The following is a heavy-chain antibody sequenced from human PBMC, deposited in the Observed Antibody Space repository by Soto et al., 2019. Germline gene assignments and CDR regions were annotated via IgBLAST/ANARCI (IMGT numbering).Heavy chain of an antibody. CDR2: ISSNGGST. D-gene: IGHD6-6*01. J-gene: IGHJ4*02. CDR3: ARGRSGGVEYSSSPSVTPGY. V-gene: IGHV3-64*01. Sequence: EVQLVESGGGLVQPGGSLRLSCAASGFTFSSYAMHWVRQAPGKGLEYVSAISSNGGSTYYANSVKGRFTISRDNSKNTLYLQMGSRRAEDMAVYYCARGRSGGVEYSSSPSVTPGYWGQGTLVTVSS. CDR1: GFTFSSYA.